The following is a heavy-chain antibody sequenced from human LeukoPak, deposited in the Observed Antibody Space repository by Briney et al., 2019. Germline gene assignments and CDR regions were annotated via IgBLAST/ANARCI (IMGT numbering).Heavy chain of an antibody. V-gene: IGHV3-21*01. D-gene: IGHD3-9*01. CDR3: ARDLVLYYDILRSHYYGMDV. Sequence: GGSLRLSCAASGFTFSSYSMNWVRQAPGKGLEWVSSISSSSSYIYYADSVKGRFTISRDNAKNSLYLQMNSLRAEDTAVYYCARDLVLYYDILRSHYYGMDVWGQGTTVTVSS. CDR1: GFTFSSYS. CDR2: ISSSSSYI. J-gene: IGHJ6*02.